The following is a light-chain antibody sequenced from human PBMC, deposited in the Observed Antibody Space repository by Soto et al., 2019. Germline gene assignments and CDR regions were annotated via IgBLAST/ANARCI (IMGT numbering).Light chain of an antibody. V-gene: IGLV2-8*01. CDR2: EVT. Sequence: QSVLTXPPSASGSPGQSLTISCTGTSSDVGFYNFVSWYQQRPGKAPKLVIYEVTKRPSGVPDRFSGSKSGSTASLTVSGLQADDEADYYCASYAGTKLFVFGSGTKVTVL. CDR3: ASYAGTKLFV. J-gene: IGLJ1*01. CDR1: SSDVGFYNF.